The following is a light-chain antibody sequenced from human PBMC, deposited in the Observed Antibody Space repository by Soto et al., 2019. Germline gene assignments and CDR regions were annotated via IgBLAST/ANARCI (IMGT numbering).Light chain of an antibody. CDR3: QQYGSSPPT. CDR1: QSVSTNY. V-gene: IGKV3-20*01. CDR2: GAS. Sequence: EIVLTQSPGTLSLSPGERATLSCRASQSVSTNYLAWYQRKPGQAPRLLIYGASSRATDIPHRFSGSGSGTDFTLTITRLEPEDFAVYYCQQYGSSPPTFGQGPKVEVK. J-gene: IGKJ1*01.